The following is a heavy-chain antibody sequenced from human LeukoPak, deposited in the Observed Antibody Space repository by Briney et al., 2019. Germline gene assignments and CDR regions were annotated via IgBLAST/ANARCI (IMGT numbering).Heavy chain of an antibody. CDR2: TYYRSKWST. CDR3: ARGWGFDF. J-gene: IGHJ4*02. Sequence: SQTLSLTCAISGDSVSSANNAGNWIRQSPSRGLEWLGRTYYRSKWSTDYAGSVKSRIPINPDTSKSQFSLQLNSLTPEDTAVYYCARGWGFDFWGQGTLVTVSS. D-gene: IGHD7-27*01. CDR1: GDSVSSANNA. V-gene: IGHV6-1*01.